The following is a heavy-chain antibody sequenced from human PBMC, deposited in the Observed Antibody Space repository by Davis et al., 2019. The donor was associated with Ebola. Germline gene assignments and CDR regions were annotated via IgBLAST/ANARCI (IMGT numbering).Heavy chain of an antibody. CDR1: GGTYA. J-gene: IGHJ4*02. CDR2: ITTYGGNT. D-gene: IGHD5-24*01. V-gene: IGHV1-18*01. Sequence: ASVKVSCKASGGTYAISWVRQAPGQGLEWMGWITTYGGNTNYAQKFQGRVTMTTDTSTSTAYMELRSLRSDDTAVYYCARRDGFDFDYWGRGTLVTVSS. CDR3: ARRDGFDFDY.